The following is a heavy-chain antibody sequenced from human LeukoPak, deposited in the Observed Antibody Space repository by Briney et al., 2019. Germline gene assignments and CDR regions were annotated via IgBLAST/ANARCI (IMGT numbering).Heavy chain of an antibody. Sequence: ASVKVSCKASGGTFSSYAISWVRQAPGQGLEWMGGIIPIFGRANYAQKFQGRVTITVDESTSTAYMELSSAGSEATAVYYCARVYDTAMAYFDYWGQGTLVTVSS. V-gene: IGHV1-69*13. CDR3: ARVYDTAMAYFDY. J-gene: IGHJ4*02. CDR1: GGTFSSYA. D-gene: IGHD5-18*01. CDR2: IIPIFGRA.